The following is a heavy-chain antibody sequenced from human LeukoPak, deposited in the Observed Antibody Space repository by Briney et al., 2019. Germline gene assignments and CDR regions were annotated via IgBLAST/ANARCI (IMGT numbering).Heavy chain of an antibody. CDR3: ARGDRPGYDY. CDR2: INHSGST. Sequence: KPSETLSLTCAVYGGSFSGYYWSWIRQPPGKGLEWIGEINHSGSTNYNPSLKSRVTISVDTSKNQFSLKLSSVTAADTAVYYCARGDRPGYDYWGQGTQVTVSS. J-gene: IGHJ4*02. V-gene: IGHV4-34*01. D-gene: IGHD1-14*01. CDR1: GGSFSGYY.